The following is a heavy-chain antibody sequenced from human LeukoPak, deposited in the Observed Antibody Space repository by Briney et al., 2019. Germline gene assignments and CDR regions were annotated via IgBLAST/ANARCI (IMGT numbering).Heavy chain of an antibody. CDR3: TSTIEEYYYDSSGYYSYGDY. V-gene: IGHV3-49*03. J-gene: IGHJ4*02. D-gene: IGHD3-22*01. CDR1: GFTFGDYA. Sequence: GRSLRLSCTASGFTFGDYAMSWFRQAPGKGLEWVGFIRSKAYGGPTEYAASVKGRFTISRDDSKSIAYLQMNSLKTEDTAVYYCTSTIEEYYYDSSGYYSYGDYWGQGTLVTVSS. CDR2: IRSKAYGGPT.